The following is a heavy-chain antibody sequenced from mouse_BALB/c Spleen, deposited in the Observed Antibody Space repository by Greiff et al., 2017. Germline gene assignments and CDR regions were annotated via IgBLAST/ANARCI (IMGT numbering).Heavy chain of an antibody. D-gene: IGHD1-1*01. CDR1: GYTFTDYA. CDR3: AREGGYGSSPWFAY. CDR2: ISTYYGDA. V-gene: IGHV1S137*01. J-gene: IGHJ3*01. Sequence: QVQLQQSGAELVRPGVSVKISCKGSGYTFTDYAMHWVKQSHAKSLEWIGVISTYYGDASYNQKFKGKATMTVDKSSSTAYIQLSSLSSEDSAVYFCAREGGYGSSPWFAYWGQGTLVTVSA.